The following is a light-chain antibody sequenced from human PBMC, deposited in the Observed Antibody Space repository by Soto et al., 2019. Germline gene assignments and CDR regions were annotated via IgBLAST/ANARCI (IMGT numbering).Light chain of an antibody. Sequence: EIVMTQSPVTLSVPPGEGATLSCRASQSVSSTLAWFQQKPGQAPRLLIYGASTRATGIPARFSGSGSGTDFTLTISSLQSEDFAVYYCQQYNTWPRTFGQGTRWIS. CDR3: QQYNTWPRT. V-gene: IGKV3-15*01. CDR1: QSVSST. J-gene: IGKJ1*01. CDR2: GAS.